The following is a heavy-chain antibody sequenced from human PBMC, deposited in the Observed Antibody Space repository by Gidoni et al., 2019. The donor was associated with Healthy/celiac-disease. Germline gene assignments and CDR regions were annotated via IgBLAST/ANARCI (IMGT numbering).Heavy chain of an antibody. Sequence: EVPLLESGGGLVQPGGFLRLSCAASGFTFSSYSLSWVRQALGKGLEWVSAISGSGGSTYYADSVKGRFTISRDNSKNTLYLQMNSLRAEDTAGYYCAKDRRGYDPRGGYYYGMDVWGQGTTVTVSS. CDR2: ISGSGGST. J-gene: IGHJ6*02. D-gene: IGHD5-12*01. CDR1: GFTFSSYS. CDR3: AKDRRGYDPRGGYYYGMDV. V-gene: IGHV3-23*01.